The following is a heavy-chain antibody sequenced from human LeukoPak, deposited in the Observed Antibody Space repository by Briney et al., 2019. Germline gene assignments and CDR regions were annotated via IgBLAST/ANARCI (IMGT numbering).Heavy chain of an antibody. CDR2: IKSKTDGGTT. Sequence: GGSLRLSCAASGFTFSDAWMSWVRQAPGKGLEWIGRIKSKTDGGTTDYAAPVKGRITISRDDSKNTVYLQMSSLQTEDTAVYYCTTRAVLERLLDCWGQGTLVTVSS. D-gene: IGHD3-3*01. CDR1: GFTFSDAW. V-gene: IGHV3-15*01. CDR3: TTRAVLERLLDC. J-gene: IGHJ4*02.